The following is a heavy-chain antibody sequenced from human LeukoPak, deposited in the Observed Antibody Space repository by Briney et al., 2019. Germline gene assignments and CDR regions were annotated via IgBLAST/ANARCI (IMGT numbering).Heavy chain of an antibody. D-gene: IGHD3-16*01. CDR1: GFTFSNYA. J-gene: IGHJ4*02. V-gene: IGHV3-30*04. CDR3: ARYGGFLDY. CDR2: ISYDGRNQ. Sequence: GGSLRLSCAASGFTFSNYAMHWVRQAPGKGLEWVAVISYDGRNQYYADAAKGRFTVSRDNSKSTLYLQMNSLRGEDTAVYNCARYGGFLDYWGQGTLVTVSS.